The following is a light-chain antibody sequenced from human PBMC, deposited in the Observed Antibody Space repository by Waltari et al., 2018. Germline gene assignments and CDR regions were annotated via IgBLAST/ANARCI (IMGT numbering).Light chain of an antibody. V-gene: IGLV2-14*01. Sequence: QSALTQPATVSGSPGQPITISCTGTSSAFGGYTYVSWYHQHPGKAPKLIISDVSNRPSGVSNRFSGSKSGNTASLTISGLQTEDEADYYCSSYAGDITLLFGTGTKVSVL. CDR1: SSAFGGYTY. J-gene: IGLJ1*01. CDR2: DVS. CDR3: SSYAGDITLL.